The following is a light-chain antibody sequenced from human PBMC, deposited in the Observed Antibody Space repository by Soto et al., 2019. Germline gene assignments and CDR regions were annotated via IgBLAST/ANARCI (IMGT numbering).Light chain of an antibody. CDR2: ATS. Sequence: DFQMTQSPPSLSASLGDRVTITCRASQNIDNYLNWYQQKPGKGPKLLIYATSTLQSGVPSRFSGSGSGTEFTLTISSLQAEDFATYFCQESYTTPAVSFGGGTKVDIK. J-gene: IGKJ4*01. CDR3: QESYTTPAVS. CDR1: QNIDNY. V-gene: IGKV1-39*01.